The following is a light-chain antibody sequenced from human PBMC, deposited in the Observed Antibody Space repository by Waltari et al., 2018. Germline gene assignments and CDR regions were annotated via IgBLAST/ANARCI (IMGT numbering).Light chain of an antibody. CDR2: VNSDGSH. CDR1: SGPRTYA. Sequence: QLTLTQSPSASASLGASVRLTCTLSSGPRTYAITWHQLQPKKGPRFLMKVNSDGSHTKGEGVPHRFSGSSSGAERHLAISNLQSEDEADYYCQTWGTGFLWVFGGGTKLTVL. CDR3: QTWGTGFLWV. V-gene: IGLV4-69*01. J-gene: IGLJ3*02.